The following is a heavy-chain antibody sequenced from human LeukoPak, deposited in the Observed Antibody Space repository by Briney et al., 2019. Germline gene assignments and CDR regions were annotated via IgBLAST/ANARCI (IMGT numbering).Heavy chain of an antibody. Sequence: GRSLRLSCAASGFTVSSNYMSWVRQAPGKGLEWVSVIYSSGSTYYTDSVKGRFTISRNNSKNTLYLQMNSLRAEDTAVYYCAKMSSSDHFDYWGQGTLVTVSS. V-gene: IGHV3-66*02. CDR1: GFTVSSNY. J-gene: IGHJ4*02. CDR2: IYSSGST. D-gene: IGHD6-6*01. CDR3: AKMSSSDHFDY.